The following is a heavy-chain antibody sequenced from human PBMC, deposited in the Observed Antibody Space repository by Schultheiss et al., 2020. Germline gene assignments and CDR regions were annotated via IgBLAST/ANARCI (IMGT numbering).Heavy chain of an antibody. D-gene: IGHD2/OR15-2a*01. CDR3: ARGTLRDGMDV. CDR1: GFTVSSNY. J-gene: IGHJ6*02. Sequence: GGSLRLSCAASGFTVSSNYMSWVRQALGKGLEWVSIIYSGGSTYYADSVKGRFTISRDNSKNTLYLQMNSLRTEDTAVYYCARGTLRDGMDVWGQGTTVTVSS. CDR2: IYSGGST. V-gene: IGHV3-66*02.